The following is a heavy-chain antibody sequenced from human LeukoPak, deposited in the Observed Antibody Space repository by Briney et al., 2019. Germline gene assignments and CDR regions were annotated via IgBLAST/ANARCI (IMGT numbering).Heavy chain of an antibody. J-gene: IGHJ4*02. CDR3: AKGATISTTGSIAVAGTDY. V-gene: IGHV3-23*01. CDR2: ISGSGST. Sequence: GGSLRLSCAASGFTFSSYAMSWVRQAPGKGLEWVSAISGSGSTYYADSVKGRFTISRDNSKNTLYLQMNSLRAEDTAVYYCAKGATISTTGSIAVAGTDYWGQGTLVTVSS. CDR1: GFTFSSYA. D-gene: IGHD6-19*01.